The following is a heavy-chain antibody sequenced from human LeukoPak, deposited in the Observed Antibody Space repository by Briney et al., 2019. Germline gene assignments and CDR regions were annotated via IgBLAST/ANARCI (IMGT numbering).Heavy chain of an antibody. J-gene: IGHJ4*02. CDR3: ARVGSGYILVGRHLDY. D-gene: IGHD2-15*01. V-gene: IGHV4-4*07. CDR2: IYTSGST. CDR1: GGSISSYY. Sequence: ASETLSLTCTVSGGSISSYYWSWIRQPAGKGLEWIGRIYTSGSTNYNPSLKSRVTMSVDTSKNQFSLKLSSVTAADTAVYYCARVGSGYILVGRHLDYWGQGTLVTVSS.